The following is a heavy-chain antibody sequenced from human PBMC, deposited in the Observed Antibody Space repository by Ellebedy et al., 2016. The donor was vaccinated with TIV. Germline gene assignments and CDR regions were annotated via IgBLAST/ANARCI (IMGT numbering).Heavy chain of an antibody. CDR3: ARDLYFREGDALDI. V-gene: IGHV3-30-3*01. D-gene: IGHD3-10*01. J-gene: IGHJ3*02. Sequence: GESLKISCAASGSTFSSHAMVWVRQAPGMGLEWVASVTDDGNLKFYPDSVKGRFTVSRDNSKSTLYLQMSSLTTEDTAVYYCARDLYFREGDALDIWGQGTMVIVSS. CDR2: VTDDGNLK. CDR1: GSTFSSHA.